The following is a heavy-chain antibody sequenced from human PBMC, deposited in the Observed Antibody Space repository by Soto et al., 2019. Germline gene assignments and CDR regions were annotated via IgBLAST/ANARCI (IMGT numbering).Heavy chain of an antibody. CDR2: INHSGST. D-gene: IGHD6-19*01. CDR1: GGSFTGYY. Sequence: QVQLQQWGAGLLKPSETLSLTCAVYGGSFTGYYWSWIRQPPGKGLEWIGEINHSGSTNYNPSLKRLVTISVDTFKNQFSLKLSSVTAADTAVYYCAGGWIAVAGTGYYDMDVCGKGTTLTASS. CDR3: AGGWIAVAGTGYYDMDV. J-gene: IGHJ6*03. V-gene: IGHV4-34*01.